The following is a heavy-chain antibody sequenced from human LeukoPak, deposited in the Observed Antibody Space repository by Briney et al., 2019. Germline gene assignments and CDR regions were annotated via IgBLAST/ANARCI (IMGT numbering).Heavy chain of an antibody. J-gene: IGHJ6*02. CDR1: GFTVSSNY. CDR3: ARGYVIYYYYGMDV. Sequence: GGSLRLSCAASGFTVSSNYMSWVRQAPGKGLEWVSVIYSGGSTYYADSVKGRCTISRDNSKNTLYLQMNSLRAEDTAVYYCARGYVIYYYYGMDVWGQGTTVTVSS. D-gene: IGHD2-2*01. V-gene: IGHV3-66*01. CDR2: IYSGGST.